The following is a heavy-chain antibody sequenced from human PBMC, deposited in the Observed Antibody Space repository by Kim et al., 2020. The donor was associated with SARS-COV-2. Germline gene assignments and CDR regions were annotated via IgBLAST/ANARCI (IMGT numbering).Heavy chain of an antibody. Sequence: ASVKVSCKASGYTFTSYYMHWVRQAPGQGLEWMGIINPSGGSTSYAQKFQGRVTMTRDTSTSTVYMELSSLRSEDTAVYYCARVAMTTVTTIDYYYGMDVWGQGTTVTVSS. J-gene: IGHJ6*02. CDR1: GYTFTSYY. V-gene: IGHV1-46*01. CDR2: INPSGGST. CDR3: ARVAMTTVTTIDYYYGMDV. D-gene: IGHD4-17*01.